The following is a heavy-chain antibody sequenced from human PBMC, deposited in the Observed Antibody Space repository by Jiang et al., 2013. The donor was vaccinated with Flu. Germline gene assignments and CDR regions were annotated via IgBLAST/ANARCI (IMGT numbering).Heavy chain of an antibody. V-gene: IGHV1-2*02. Sequence: PGASVKVSCKASGYIFTGYHMHWFRQAPGQGPEWMGWMNPNSGGTQYAEKFEGRVTMTRDTSISTAYMELSRLRSDDTAVYYCARDPYYYGSGSYYCNWFDPWGQGTLVTVSS. CDR3: ARDPYYYGSGSYYCNWFDP. CDR1: GYIFTGYH. D-gene: IGHD3-10*01. J-gene: IGHJ5*02. CDR2: MNPNSGGT.